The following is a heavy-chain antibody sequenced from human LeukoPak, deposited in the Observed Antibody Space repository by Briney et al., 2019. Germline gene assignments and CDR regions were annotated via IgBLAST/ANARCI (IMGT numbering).Heavy chain of an antibody. D-gene: IGHD6-13*01. CDR3: AREGSSWYGRWFDP. Sequence: SQTLSLTCAISGDIVSSNSAAWNWIRQSPSRGLEWLGRTYYRSKWYNDYAVSVKSRITINPDTSKNQFSLQLNSVTPEDTAVYFCAREGSSWYGRWFDPWGQGTLVTVSS. CDR1: GDIVSSNSAA. CDR2: TYYRSKWYN. V-gene: IGHV6-1*01. J-gene: IGHJ5*02.